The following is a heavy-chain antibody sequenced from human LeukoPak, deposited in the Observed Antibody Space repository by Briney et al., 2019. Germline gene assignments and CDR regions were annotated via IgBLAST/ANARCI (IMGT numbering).Heavy chain of an antibody. CDR2: IYHSGST. CDR3: ARVKSGYSSGWYVDY. Sequence: SETLSLTCAVSGGSISSSNWWSWVRQPPGKGLEWIGEIYHSGSTNYNPSLKSRVTISVDKSKNQFPLKLSSVTAADTAVYYCARVKSGYSSGWYVDYWGQGTLVTVSS. D-gene: IGHD6-19*01. V-gene: IGHV4-4*02. CDR1: GGSISSSNW. J-gene: IGHJ4*02.